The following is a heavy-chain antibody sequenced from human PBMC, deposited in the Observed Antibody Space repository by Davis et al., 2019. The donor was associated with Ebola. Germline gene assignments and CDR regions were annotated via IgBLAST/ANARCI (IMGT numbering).Heavy chain of an antibody. CDR2: ISGSGATT. D-gene: IGHD2/OR15-2a*01. V-gene: IGHV3-23*01. CDR1: GFTLSNYD. CDR3: AKGGARYFYHYYGMDV. Sequence: GESLKISCAASGFTLSNYDMSWVRQAPGKGLEWVSGISGSGATTYYADSVKGRFTISRDNSKNTLYLQMNSLRADDTALYYCAKGGARYFYHYYGMDVWGQGTTVTVSS. J-gene: IGHJ6*02.